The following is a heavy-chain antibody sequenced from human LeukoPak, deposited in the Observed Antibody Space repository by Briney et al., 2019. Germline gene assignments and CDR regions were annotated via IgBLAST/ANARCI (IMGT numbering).Heavy chain of an antibody. Sequence: SETLSLTCTVSGGYISTGYYWVWIRQPPGKVLECIGSIYYSGSTYYTPSLRRGATISVDTSKNQFSLKLTSVTAAATAVFYGAKTYNSGSASYYNGAFDIWGQGTKVTVSS. D-gene: IGHD3-10*01. CDR1: GGYISTGYY. CDR3: AKTYNSGSASYYNGAFDI. CDR2: IYYSGST. V-gene: IGHV4-39*01. J-gene: IGHJ3*02.